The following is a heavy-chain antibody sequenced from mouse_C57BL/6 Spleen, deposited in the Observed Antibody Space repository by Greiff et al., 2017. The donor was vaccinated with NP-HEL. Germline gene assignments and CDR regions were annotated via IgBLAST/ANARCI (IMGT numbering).Heavy chain of an antibody. CDR3: ARSPSTTVVRYCDV. CDR1: GYTFTSYW. V-gene: IGHV1-69*01. J-gene: IGHJ1*03. Sequence: QVQLQQPGAELVMPGASVKLSCKASGYTFTSYWMHWVKQRPGQGLEWIGEIDPSDSYTNYNQKFKGKSTLTVDKSSSTAYMQLSSLTSEDSAVYYCARSPSTTVVRYCDVWGTGTTVTVSS. D-gene: IGHD1-1*01. CDR2: IDPSDSYT.